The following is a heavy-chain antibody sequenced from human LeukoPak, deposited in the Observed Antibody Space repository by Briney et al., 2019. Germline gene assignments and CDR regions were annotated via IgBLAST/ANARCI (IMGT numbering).Heavy chain of an antibody. J-gene: IGHJ3*02. CDR1: GFTFSSYW. CDR3: ARQQQLTGPSEDDAFDI. D-gene: IGHD6-13*01. CDR2: IKRDGSEK. V-gene: IGHV3-7*03. Sequence: GGSLRLSCAASGFTFSSYWMSWVRQAPGKGLEWVANIKRDGSEKYYVDSVKGRFTISRDNAKNSLYLQMNSPRAEDTAVYYCARQQQLTGPSEDDAFDIWGQGTMVTVSS.